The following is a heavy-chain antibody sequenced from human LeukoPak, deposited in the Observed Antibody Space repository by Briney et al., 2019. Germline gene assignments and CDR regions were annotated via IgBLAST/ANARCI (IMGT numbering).Heavy chain of an antibody. CDR2: INPNGGST. CDR1: GYTFTSYY. D-gene: IGHD3-22*01. Sequence: ASVKVSCKASGYTFTSYYMHWVRQAPGQGLEWVGIINPNGGSTSYAQKFQGRVTMTRDMSTSTVYMELSSLRSEDTAVYYCARAKPAWYYYDSSGYLALDYWGQGTLVTVSS. J-gene: IGHJ4*02. CDR3: ARAKPAWYYYDSSGYLALDY. V-gene: IGHV1-46*01.